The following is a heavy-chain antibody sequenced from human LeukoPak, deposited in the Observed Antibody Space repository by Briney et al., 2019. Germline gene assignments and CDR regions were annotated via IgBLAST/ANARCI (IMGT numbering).Heavy chain of an antibody. CDR3: ARHAAAAVGT. J-gene: IGHJ5*02. Sequence: SETLSLTCAVSGDSIKDYYWSWIRQTPGRGLNLIGYIYSGSTNYNPSLKSRVTISVDTSKNQVSLKLRSVTAADTAVYYCARHAAAAVGTWGQGTLVTVSS. CDR1: GDSIKDYY. V-gene: IGHV4-59*08. D-gene: IGHD6-13*01. CDR2: IYSGST.